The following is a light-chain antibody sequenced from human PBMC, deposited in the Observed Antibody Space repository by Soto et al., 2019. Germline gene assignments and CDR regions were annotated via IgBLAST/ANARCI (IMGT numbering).Light chain of an antibody. V-gene: IGKV3-15*01. CDR3: QQYNNWSVT. CDR2: AAS. Sequence: EIVMTQSPATLSVSPGEIATLSCRASHSVSSNLAWYQQKPGQAPKLLIYAASNWDTGLPARFSGSGSGTEFTLTISSLQSEDFAVYYCQQYNNWSVTFGEGTKVDIK. J-gene: IGKJ1*01. CDR1: HSVSSN.